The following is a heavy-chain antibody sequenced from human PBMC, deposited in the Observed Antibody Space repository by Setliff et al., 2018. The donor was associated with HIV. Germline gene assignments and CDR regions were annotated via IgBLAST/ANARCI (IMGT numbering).Heavy chain of an antibody. V-gene: IGHV4-39*01. CDR1: GGSISSSSYY. CDR3: GNQAVVPADMDYYYNIDV. CDR2: IHESGST. D-gene: IGHD2-2*01. J-gene: IGHJ6*03. Sequence: PSETLSLTCTVSGGSISSSSYYWGWIRQPPGKGLEWIGGIHESGSTHYNPSLKSRVTISVDTSKNQFSLKLSSVTAADTAVYYCGNQAVVPADMDYYYNIDVWGKGTTVTVSS.